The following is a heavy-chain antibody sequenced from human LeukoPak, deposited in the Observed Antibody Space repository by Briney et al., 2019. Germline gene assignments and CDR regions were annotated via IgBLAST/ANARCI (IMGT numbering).Heavy chain of an antibody. Sequence: SVKVSCKASGFTFTSSAMQWVRQARGQRLEWIGWIVVGSGNTNYAQKFQERVTIIRDMSTSTAYMELSSLRSEDTAVYYCAAEITYYYDSSGSQHEYFQHWGQGTLVTVSS. J-gene: IGHJ1*01. D-gene: IGHD3-22*01. CDR2: IVVGSGNT. CDR1: GFTFTSSA. CDR3: AAEITYYYDSSGSQHEYFQH. V-gene: IGHV1-58*02.